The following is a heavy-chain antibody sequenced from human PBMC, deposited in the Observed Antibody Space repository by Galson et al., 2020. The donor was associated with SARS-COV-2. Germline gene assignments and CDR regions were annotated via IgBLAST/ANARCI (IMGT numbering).Heavy chain of an antibody. CDR2: ISAYNGNT. D-gene: IGHD2-2*01. V-gene: IGHV1-18*01. CDR1: GYTFTSYG. J-gene: IGHJ6*02. CDR3: ARGIVVVPAAMQLYYYYYGMDV. Sequence: ASVKVSCKASGYTFTSYGISWVRQAPGQGLEWMGWISAYNGNTNYAQKLQGRVTMTTDTSTSTAYMELRSLRSDDTAVYYCARGIVVVPAAMQLYYYYYGMDVWGQGTTVTVSS.